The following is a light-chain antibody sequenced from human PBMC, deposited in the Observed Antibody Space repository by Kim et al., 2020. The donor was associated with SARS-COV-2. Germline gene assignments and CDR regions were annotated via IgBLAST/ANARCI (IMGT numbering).Light chain of an antibody. CDR1: SGHSGYS. J-gene: IGLJ3*02. V-gene: IGLV4-60*03. CDR2: AERSGSY. Sequence: QPVLTQSSSASASLGSSVKLTCTLSSGHSGYSIAWHQQKPGKAPRSLMKAERSGSYNKGSGFPDRFSGSSSGADRYLTISNLQSEDEADYYCETWDSNTHRVFGGGTQLTVL. CDR3: ETWDSNTHRV.